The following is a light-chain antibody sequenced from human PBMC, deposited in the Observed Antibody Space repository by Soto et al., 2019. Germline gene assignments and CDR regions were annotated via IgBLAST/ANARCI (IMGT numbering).Light chain of an antibody. CDR2: AAS. V-gene: IGKV1-39*01. CDR3: QQSYSTPLT. Sequence: DIQMTQSPSSLSASVGYRVTITCRASQSISSYLNWYQQKPGKAPKLLIYAASSLQSGVPSRFSGSGSGTDFTLTISSLQPEDFATYYCQQSYSTPLTFGGGTKVDNK. CDR1: QSISSY. J-gene: IGKJ4*01.